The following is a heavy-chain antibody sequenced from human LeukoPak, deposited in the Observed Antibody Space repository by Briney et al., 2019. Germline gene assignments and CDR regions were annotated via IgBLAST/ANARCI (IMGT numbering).Heavy chain of an antibody. V-gene: IGHV1-2*06. CDR3: AREEDIVLSPRFDP. Sequence: GASVKVSCKASGYTFTGYHMHWVRQAPGQGLEWMGRINPNSGDTNYAQKFQGRVTMTRDTSISTACMELSRLRFDDTAVYYCAREEDIVLSPRFDPWGQGTLVTVSS. CDR1: GYTFTGYH. J-gene: IGHJ5*02. CDR2: INPNSGDT. D-gene: IGHD2-8*01.